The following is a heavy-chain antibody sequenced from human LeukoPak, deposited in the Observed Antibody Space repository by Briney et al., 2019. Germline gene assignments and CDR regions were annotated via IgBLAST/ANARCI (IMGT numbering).Heavy chain of an antibody. D-gene: IGHD3-10*01. CDR3: ARAVPSDLSYGSGLAAGVRWGGGRGHFDY. CDR1: GGTFSSYA. CDR2: IIPIFGTA. J-gene: IGHJ4*02. Sequence: SVKVSCKASGGTFSSYAISWVRQAPGQGLEWMGGIIPIFGTANYAQKFQGRVTITADESTSTAYMELSSLRSEDTAVYYCARAVPSDLSYGSGLAAGVRWGGGRGHFDYWGQGTLVTVSS. V-gene: IGHV1-69*13.